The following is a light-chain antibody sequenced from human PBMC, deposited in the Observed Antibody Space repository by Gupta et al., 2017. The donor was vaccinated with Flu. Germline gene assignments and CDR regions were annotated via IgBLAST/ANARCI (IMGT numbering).Light chain of an antibody. Sequence: QSALTHPASVSWSPGQSITISCTGTSSDVGGYNYVSWYQQHPGKAPKLMIYDVSNRPSGVSNRFSGSKSGNTASLTISGLQAEDEADYYCSSYTRSNTWVFGGGTKLTVL. CDR3: SSYTRSNTWV. V-gene: IGLV2-14*01. CDR2: DVS. J-gene: IGLJ2*01. CDR1: SSDVGGYNY.